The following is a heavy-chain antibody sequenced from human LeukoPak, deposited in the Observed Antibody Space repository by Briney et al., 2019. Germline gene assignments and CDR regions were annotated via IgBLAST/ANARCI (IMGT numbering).Heavy chain of an antibody. D-gene: IGHD3-9*01. V-gene: IGHV1-2*02. CDR1: GYTFTSYY. CDR3: ARDSSPLLRYFDWFTN. CDR2: INPNSGGT. J-gene: IGHJ4*02. Sequence: ASVKVSCKASGYTFTSYYMHWVRQAPGQGLEWMGWINPNSGGTNYAQKFQGRVTMTRDTSISTAYMELRSLRSDDTAVYYCARDSSPLLRYFDWFTNWGQGTLVTVSS.